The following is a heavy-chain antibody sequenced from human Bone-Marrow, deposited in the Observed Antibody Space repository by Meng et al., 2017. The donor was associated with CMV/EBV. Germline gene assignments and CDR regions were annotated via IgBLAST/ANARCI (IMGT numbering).Heavy chain of an antibody. J-gene: IGHJ3*02. V-gene: IGHV1-69*05. D-gene: IGHD2-2*01. CDR3: VPSFTSTSCPIGAFDI. CDR1: GGTFSSYA. Sequence: SVKVSCKASGGTFSSYAIRWVRQAPGQGLEWMGGIIPIFGTANYAQKFQGRVTITTDESTRTAYMELSTLIYEDTAVYYCVPSFTSTSCPIGAFDIWGQGTMVTVSS. CDR2: IIPIFGTA.